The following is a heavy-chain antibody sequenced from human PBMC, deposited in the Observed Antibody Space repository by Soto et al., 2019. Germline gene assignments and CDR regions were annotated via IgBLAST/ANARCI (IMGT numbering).Heavy chain of an antibody. CDR3: ARVCGSYQDYYYYGMDV. D-gene: IGHD1-26*01. J-gene: IGHJ6*02. Sequence: QVQLVQSGAEVKKPGASVKVSCKASGYTFTSYAMHWVRQAPGQRLEWMGWINAGNGNTKYSQKFQGRVTITRDTSASTAYMELSSLRSEDTAVYYCARVCGSYQDYYYYGMDVCGQGTTVTVSS. CDR2: INAGNGNT. CDR1: GYTFTSYA. V-gene: IGHV1-3*01.